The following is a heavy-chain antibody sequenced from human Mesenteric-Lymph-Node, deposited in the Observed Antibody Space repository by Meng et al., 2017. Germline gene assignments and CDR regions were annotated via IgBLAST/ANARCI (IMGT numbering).Heavy chain of an antibody. CDR2: INQDESTK. D-gene: IGHD5-18*01. CDR1: GFTFSSYW. Sequence: GGSLRLSCVASGFTFSSYWMTWVRQSPGKGLELVANINQDESTKSYVDSVKGRFTISRDNAKNSFYLQMNTLRAEDTALYYCARDPGYGSFDIWAQGTMDT. J-gene: IGHJ3*02. CDR3: ARDPGYGSFDI. V-gene: IGHV3-7*01.